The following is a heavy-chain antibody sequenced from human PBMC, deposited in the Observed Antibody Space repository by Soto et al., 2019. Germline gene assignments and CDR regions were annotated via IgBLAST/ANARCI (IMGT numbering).Heavy chain of an antibody. D-gene: IGHD3-22*01. Sequence: ASVKVSCKASGGTFSSYAISWVRQAPGQGLEWMGGIIPIFGTANYAQKFQGRVTITADESTSTAYMELSSLRSEDTAVYYCTRDLDTSGSAPISEFWGQGTLVTVSS. CDR1: GGTFSSYA. V-gene: IGHV1-69*13. J-gene: IGHJ4*02. CDR2: IIPIFGTA. CDR3: TRDLDTSGSAPISEF.